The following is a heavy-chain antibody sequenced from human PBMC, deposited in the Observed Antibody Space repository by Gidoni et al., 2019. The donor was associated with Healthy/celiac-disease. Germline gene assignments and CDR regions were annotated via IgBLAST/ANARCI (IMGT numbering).Heavy chain of an antibody. CDR1: GFTFSSYG. V-gene: IGHV3-30*18. J-gene: IGHJ2*01. CDR3: AKNGGKWYGGWYFDL. Sequence: QVQLVESGGGVVQPGRSLRLSCAASGFTFSSYGMHWVRQAPGKGLEWVAVISYDGSNKYYADSVKGRFTISRDNSKNTLYLQMNSLRAEDTAVYYCAKNGGKWYGGWYFDLWGRGTLVTVSS. CDR2: ISYDGSNK. D-gene: IGHD3-10*01.